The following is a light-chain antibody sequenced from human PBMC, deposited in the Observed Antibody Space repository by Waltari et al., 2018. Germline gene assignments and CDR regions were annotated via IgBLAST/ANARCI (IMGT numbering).Light chain of an antibody. J-gene: IGLJ3*02. CDR2: DVT. CDR1: SSDVGAYNY. V-gene: IGLV2-14*03. CDR3: SSYTATATWV. Sequence: QSALAQPASVSGSPGQSITISCTGTSSDVGAYNYVSWYHQLPGKAPKLIIYDVTDRPSGVSNRFSGSKSGNTASLTISGLQADDEADYYCSSYTATATWVFGGGTKLTVL.